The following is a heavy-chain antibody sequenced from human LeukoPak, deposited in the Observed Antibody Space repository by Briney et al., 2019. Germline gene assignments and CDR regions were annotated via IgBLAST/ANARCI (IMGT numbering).Heavy chain of an antibody. D-gene: IGHD6-13*01. CDR2: IYHSGST. CDR1: GGSISSYY. J-gene: IGHJ6*03. Sequence: SETLSLTCTVSGGSISSYYWGWIRQPPGKGLEWIGSIYHSGSTYYNPSLKSRVTISVDTSKNQFSLKLSSVTAADTAVYYCARGSSSWYSYYYYYYMDVWGKGTTVTVSS. CDR3: ARGSSSWYSYYYYYYMDV. V-gene: IGHV4-38-2*02.